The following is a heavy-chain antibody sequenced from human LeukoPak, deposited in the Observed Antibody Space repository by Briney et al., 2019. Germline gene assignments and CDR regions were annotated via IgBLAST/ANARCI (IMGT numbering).Heavy chain of an antibody. J-gene: IGHJ4*02. CDR2: ISGSGGST. D-gene: IGHD6-6*01. V-gene: IGHV3-23*01. CDR1: GFTFSSYA. Sequence: GGSLRLSCAASGFTFSSYAMSWVRQAPGRGLEWVSAISGSGGSTYYADSVKGRFTISRDNSKNTLYMQMNSLRAEDTAVYYCAKAGYSSSSGHFDYWGQGTLVTVSS. CDR3: AKAGYSSSSGHFDY.